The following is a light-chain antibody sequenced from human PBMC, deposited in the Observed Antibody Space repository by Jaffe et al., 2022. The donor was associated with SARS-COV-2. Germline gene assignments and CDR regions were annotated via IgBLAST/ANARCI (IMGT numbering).Light chain of an antibody. CDR1: KLGDKH. Sequence: SYELTQPPSVSVSPGQTAIITCSGDKLGDKHACWYQQKPGQSPVLLIFQDTKRPSGTPERISGSNSGNTATLTISGAQAMDEADYYCQAWDSSTVVFGGGTKLTVL. CDR2: QDT. J-gene: IGLJ2*01. CDR3: QAWDSSTVV. V-gene: IGLV3-1*01.